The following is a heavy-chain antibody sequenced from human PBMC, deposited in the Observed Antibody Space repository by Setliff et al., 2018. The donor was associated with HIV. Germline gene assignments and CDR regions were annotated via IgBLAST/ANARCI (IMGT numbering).Heavy chain of an antibody. CDR3: ARDALEMVNAFDI. CDR1: GYTFTNYG. D-gene: IGHD5-18*01. Sequence: ASVKVSCKTSGYTFTNYGISWVRQAPGQGLEWMGWISPYIGDTNYAQKFQGRVTMTTDSSTNTAYMDLRSLRSDDTVVYYCARDALEMVNAFDIWGQGTMVTVSS. J-gene: IGHJ3*02. V-gene: IGHV1-18*01. CDR2: ISPYIGDT.